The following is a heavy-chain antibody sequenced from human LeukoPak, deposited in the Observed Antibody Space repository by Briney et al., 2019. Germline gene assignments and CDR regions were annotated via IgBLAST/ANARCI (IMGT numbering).Heavy chain of an antibody. CDR3: ARVTSTRRWLDP. CDR2: ISYDGSNK. J-gene: IGHJ5*02. V-gene: IGHV3-30-3*01. Sequence: GGSLRLSCAASGFTFSSYAIHWVRQAPGKGLEWVAVISYDGSNKYYADSVKGRFTISRDNSKNTLYLQMNSLRAEDTAVYYCARVTSTRRWLDPWGQGTLVTVSS. CDR1: GFTFSSYA. D-gene: IGHD2/OR15-2a*01.